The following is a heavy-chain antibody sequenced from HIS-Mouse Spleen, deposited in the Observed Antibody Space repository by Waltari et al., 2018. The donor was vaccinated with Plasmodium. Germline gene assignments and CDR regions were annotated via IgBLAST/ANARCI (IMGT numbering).Heavy chain of an antibody. Sequence: QLQLQESGPGLVKPSETMSLTCTTSGGSISRSSYYWGWNRQPPGKGLEWLGSIYYSGSTYYNPSLKSRVTISVDTSKNQFSLKLSSVTAADTAVYYCARRGGSYYYFDYWGQGTLVTVSS. CDR1: GGSISRSSYY. CDR3: ARRGGSYYYFDY. V-gene: IGHV4-39*01. CDR2: IYYSGST. J-gene: IGHJ4*02. D-gene: IGHD1-26*01.